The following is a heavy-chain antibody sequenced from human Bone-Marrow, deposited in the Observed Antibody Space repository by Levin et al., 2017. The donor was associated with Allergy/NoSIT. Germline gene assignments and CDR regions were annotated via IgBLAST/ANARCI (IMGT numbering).Heavy chain of an antibody. CDR2: INPNSGGT. Sequence: RASVKVSCRASGYTFTDYYMHWVRQAPGQGLEWMGWINPNSGGTNFAQKFQDRVTLTRDTSISTAYMELTRLKSDDTAVYYCARDGAFDIWGQGTMVTVSS. V-gene: IGHV1-2*02. J-gene: IGHJ3*02. CDR3: ARDGAFDI. CDR1: GYTFTDYY.